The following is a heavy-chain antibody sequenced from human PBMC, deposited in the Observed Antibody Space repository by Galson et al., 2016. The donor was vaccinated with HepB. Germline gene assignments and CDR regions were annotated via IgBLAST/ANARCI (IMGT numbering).Heavy chain of an antibody. V-gene: IGHV3-23*01. Sequence: SLRLSCAASGFTFGVYAMTWVRQAPGKGLEWVSTISGSADSTFYADSVKGRFTISRDNSKNSLYLQMNSLRAEDTALYYCAKGLYGDIDFWGQGTPGTVSS. J-gene: IGHJ4*02. D-gene: IGHD4-17*01. CDR3: AKGLYGDIDF. CDR2: ISGSADST. CDR1: GFTFGVYA.